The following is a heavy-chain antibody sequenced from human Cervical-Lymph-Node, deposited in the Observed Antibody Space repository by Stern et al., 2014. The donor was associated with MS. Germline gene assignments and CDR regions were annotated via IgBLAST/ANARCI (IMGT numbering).Heavy chain of an antibody. Sequence: QVQLVQSGGGVVQPGRSLTLSCAASGFSLSNSAMHWVRQAPGKGLEWVAVMSFVGGNKKYGDSEKGRFSISRDMANNTLFLQMNSLRLEDTAVYYCMGVGDAMHVWGQGTTVIVSS. CDR2: MSFVGGNK. CDR3: MGVGDAMHV. V-gene: IGHV3-30*03. CDR1: GFSLSNSA. J-gene: IGHJ6*02.